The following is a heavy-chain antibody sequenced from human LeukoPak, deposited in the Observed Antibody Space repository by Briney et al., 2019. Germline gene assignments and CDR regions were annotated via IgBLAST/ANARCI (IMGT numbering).Heavy chain of an antibody. CDR3: AKAPMVRGAVFDY. CDR1: GFTFSSYA. D-gene: IGHD3-10*01. J-gene: IGHJ4*02. CDR2: ISGSGGST. V-gene: IGHV3-23*01. Sequence: GGSLRLSCAASGFTFSSYAMSWVRQAPGKGLESVSAISGSGGSTYYADSVKGRFTISRDNSKNTLYLQMNSLRAEDTAVYYCAKAPMVRGAVFDYWGQGTLVTVSS.